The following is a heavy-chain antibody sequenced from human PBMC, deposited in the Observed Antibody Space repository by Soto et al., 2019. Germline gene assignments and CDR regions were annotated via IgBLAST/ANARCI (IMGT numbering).Heavy chain of an antibody. J-gene: IGHJ5*02. Sequence: VQLQESGPGLVKPSETLSLTCTVFGGSISNYYGSWIRQSPGKGLEWIGYVYYSGSTNYSPSLKSRVTISIDMSKNQFSLKLRSVTAADTAVYYCARVWHSSHIAWSDAWGQGTLVTVSS. CDR2: VYYSGST. CDR1: GGSISNYY. CDR3: ARVWHSSHIAWSDA. D-gene: IGHD6-13*01. V-gene: IGHV4-59*01.